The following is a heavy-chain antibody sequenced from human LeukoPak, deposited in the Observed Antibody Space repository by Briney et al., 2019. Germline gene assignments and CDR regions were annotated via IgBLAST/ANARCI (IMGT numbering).Heavy chain of an antibody. CDR2: IYPGDSDT. CDR1: GYSFTSYW. Sequence: PWESLQISCKGSGYSFTSYWIGWVRQMPGKGLQWVGIIYPGDSDTSYSPSFQGQVTMSADNSISTAYLQWSSLKASDTAMYYCARASYGSGPDDYWGQGTLVTVSS. D-gene: IGHD6-19*01. J-gene: IGHJ4*02. V-gene: IGHV5-51*01. CDR3: ARASYGSGPDDY.